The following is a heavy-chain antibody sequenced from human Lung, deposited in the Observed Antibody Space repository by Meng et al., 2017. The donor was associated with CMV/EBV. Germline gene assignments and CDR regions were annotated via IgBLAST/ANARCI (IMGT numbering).Heavy chain of an antibody. J-gene: IGHJ4*02. D-gene: IGHD6-13*01. V-gene: IGHV3-23*01. CDR3: AKVDSGSWYRGFFDY. CDR1: GFTFSNFG. CDR2: IAASGGST. Sequence: GGSLRLSCAASGFTFSNFGMSWVRQGPGKGLEWVSPIAASGGSTYYADSVKGRFTISRNNSKNTLYLQMNRLRAEDTAVYYCAKVDSGSWYRGFFDYWGQATLVTVSS.